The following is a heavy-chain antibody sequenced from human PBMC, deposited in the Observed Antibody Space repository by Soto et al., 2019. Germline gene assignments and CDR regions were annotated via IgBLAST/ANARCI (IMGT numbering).Heavy chain of an antibody. CDR3: ASPHSGSAYFFAY. V-gene: IGHV3-48*01. D-gene: IGHD6-19*01. J-gene: IGHJ4*02. CDR1: GFTFSSYS. Sequence: EVQLVEAGGGLVQPGGSLRLSCTASGFTFSSYSMNWVRQAPGKGLEWGSYITSSSSPIYYADSVKGRFTISRDNAKNSLSLQLTILRTADTPFYYCASPHSGSAYFFAYWGQGTMVTVS. CDR2: ITSSSSPI.